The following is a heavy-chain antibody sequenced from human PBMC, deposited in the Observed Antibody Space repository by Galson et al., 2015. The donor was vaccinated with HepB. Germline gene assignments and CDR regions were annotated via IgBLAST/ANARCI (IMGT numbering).Heavy chain of an antibody. D-gene: IGHD2-15*01. CDR1: GFTFSSYA. CDR3: ASSFDEGGSANYFDY. Sequence: SLRLSCAASGFTFSSYAMHWVRQAPGKGLEWVAVISYDGSNKYYADSVKGRFTISRDNSKNTLYLQMNSLRAEDTAVYYCASSFDEGGSANYFDYWGQGTLVTVSS. CDR2: ISYDGSNK. J-gene: IGHJ4*02. V-gene: IGHV3-30-3*01.